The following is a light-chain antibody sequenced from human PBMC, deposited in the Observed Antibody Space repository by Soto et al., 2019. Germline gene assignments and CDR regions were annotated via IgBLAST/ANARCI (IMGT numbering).Light chain of an antibody. V-gene: IGKV1-39*01. Sequence: DIQMTQSPSSLSASVGDRVTITCRASQSSSSYLDGYQQKPGKAPKLLIYAASSLQSGVPSRFSGSRSGTDYSLRISSLLPEDYATYYCQQRYSTHGLTFGGGTKVEIK. CDR3: QQRYSTHGLT. CDR1: QSSSSY. J-gene: IGKJ4*02. CDR2: AAS.